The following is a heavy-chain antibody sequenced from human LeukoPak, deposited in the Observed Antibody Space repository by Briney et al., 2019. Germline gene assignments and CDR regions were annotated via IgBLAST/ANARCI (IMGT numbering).Heavy chain of an antibody. J-gene: IGHJ4*02. Sequence: GGSLRLSSAASGSTFSSYAMSWVRQAPGKGLEWVSAISGSGGSTYYADSVKGRFTISRDNSKNTLYLQMNSLRAEDTAVYYCAKAGYCSGGSCYYIDYWGQGTLVTVSS. CDR2: ISGSGGST. V-gene: IGHV3-23*01. D-gene: IGHD2-15*01. CDR1: GSTFSSYA. CDR3: AKAGYCSGGSCYYIDY.